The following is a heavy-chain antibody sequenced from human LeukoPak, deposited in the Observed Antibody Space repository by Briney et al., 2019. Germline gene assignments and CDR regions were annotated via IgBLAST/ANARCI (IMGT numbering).Heavy chain of an antibody. CDR2: INPNSGDT. Sequence: ASVKVSCKASGYTFTGYYMHWVRQAPGQGLEWMGWINPNSGDTNYAQKFQGRVTMTRDTSINTAYMELSRLRADGTAMYYCAKNPYEYYFDYWGQGTLVTVSS. CDR1: GYTFTGYY. V-gene: IGHV1-2*02. J-gene: IGHJ4*02. D-gene: IGHD5-12*01. CDR3: AKNPYEYYFDY.